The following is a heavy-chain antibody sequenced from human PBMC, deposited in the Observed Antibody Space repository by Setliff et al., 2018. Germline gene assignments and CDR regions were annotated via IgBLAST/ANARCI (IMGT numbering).Heavy chain of an antibody. CDR1: GNSMNDNH. CDR2: IYTSGGT. D-gene: IGHD6-19*01. CDR3: ARGVSSVSWTPRY. V-gene: IGHV4-4*08. Sequence: SETLSLTCNVSGNSMNDNHWTWIRQPPGKGLEWIGYIYTSGGTNYNPSLKSRVTISVDMSKNQFSLRLSSVIAAATAVYYCARGVSSVSWTPRYWGRGILVTVSS. J-gene: IGHJ4*02.